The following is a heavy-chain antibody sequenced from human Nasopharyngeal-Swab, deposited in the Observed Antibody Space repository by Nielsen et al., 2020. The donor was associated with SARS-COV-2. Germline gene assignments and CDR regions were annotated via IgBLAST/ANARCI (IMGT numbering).Heavy chain of an antibody. CDR3: VKDLAYDEVS. Sequence: GGSLRLSCAASGFIFSNYAMSWVRQAPGKGLEWVSTINNRGDDTHYVDSVRGRFTVSRDNFKNTLYLQMNSLRGEDTAIYYCVKDLAYDEVSWGQGTLVTVSS. J-gene: IGHJ5*02. V-gene: IGHV3-23*01. CDR1: GFIFSNYA. CDR2: INNRGDDT. D-gene: IGHD5-12*01.